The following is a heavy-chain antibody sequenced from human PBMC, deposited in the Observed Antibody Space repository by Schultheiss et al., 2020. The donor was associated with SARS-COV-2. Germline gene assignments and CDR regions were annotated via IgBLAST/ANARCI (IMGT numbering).Heavy chain of an antibody. D-gene: IGHD3-22*01. CDR2: INHSGST. CDR3: ARAGTYYYDSSGYSPGRYFDY. Sequence: SETLSLTCTVSGGSISSGGYYWSWIRQPPGKGLEWIGEINHSGSTNYNPSLKSRVTISVDTSKNQFSLKLRSVTAADTAVYYCARAGTYYYDSSGYSPGRYFDYWGQGTLVTVSS. V-gene: IGHV4-31*03. CDR1: GGSISSGGYY. J-gene: IGHJ4*02.